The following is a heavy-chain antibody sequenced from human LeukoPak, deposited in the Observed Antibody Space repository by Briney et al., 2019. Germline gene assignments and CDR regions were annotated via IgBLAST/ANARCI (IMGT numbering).Heavy chain of an antibody. CDR1: GGSFSGYY. V-gene: IGHV4-34*01. D-gene: IGHD2-15*01. CDR2: INHSGST. J-gene: IGHJ5*02. Sequence: SETLSLTCAVYGGSFSGYYWSWIRQPPGKGLEWIGEINHSGSTNYNPSLTSRVTISVDTSKNQFSLKLSSVTAADTAVYYCARSGLGYCSGGSCYSIGRNWFDHWGQGTLVTVSS. CDR3: ARSGLGYCSGGSCYSIGRNWFDH.